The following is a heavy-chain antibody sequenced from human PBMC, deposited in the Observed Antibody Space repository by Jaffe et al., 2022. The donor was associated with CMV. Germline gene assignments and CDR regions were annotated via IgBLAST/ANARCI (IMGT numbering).Heavy chain of an antibody. CDR1: GFTFSSYS. D-gene: IGHD3-3*01. CDR3: ARARYYDFWSDSYNWFDP. CDR2: ISSSSSYI. V-gene: IGHV3-21*01. Sequence: EVQLVESGGGLVKPGGSLRLSCAASGFTFSSYSMNWVRQAPGKGLEWVSSISSSSSYIYYADSVKGRFTISRDNAKNSLYLQMNSLRAEDTAVYYCARARYYDFWSDSYNWFDPWGQGTLVTVSS. J-gene: IGHJ5*02.